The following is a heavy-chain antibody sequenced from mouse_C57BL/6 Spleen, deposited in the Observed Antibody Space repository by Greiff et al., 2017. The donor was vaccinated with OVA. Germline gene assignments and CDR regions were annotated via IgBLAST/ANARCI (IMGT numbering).Heavy chain of an antibody. CDR3: TRDRGSSGYYFDY. CDR2: ISSGGDYI. CDR1: GFTFSSYA. D-gene: IGHD3-2*02. Sequence: EVQGVESGEGLVKPGGSLKLSCAASGFTFSSYAMSWVRQTPEKRLEWVAYISSGGDYIYYADTVKGRFTISRDNARNTLYLQMSSLKSEDTAMYYCTRDRGSSGYYFDYWGQGTTLTVSS. J-gene: IGHJ2*01. V-gene: IGHV5-9-1*02.